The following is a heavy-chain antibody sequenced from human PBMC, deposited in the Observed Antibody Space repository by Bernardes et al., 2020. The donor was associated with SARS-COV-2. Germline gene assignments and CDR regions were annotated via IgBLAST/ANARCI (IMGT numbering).Heavy chain of an antibody. D-gene: IGHD6-6*01. Sequence: GGSLRLSCAVSGLTISDYYMSWIRQAPGKGLEWVSYITTSGYTNYADSVRGRFTVSRDNAKNSLNLQMNRLRAEDTAVYYCAIEGASNVFDLWGQGTMVDVSS. CDR1: GLTISDYY. CDR3: AIEGASNVFDL. V-gene: IGHV3-11*06. CDR2: ITTSGYT. J-gene: IGHJ3*01.